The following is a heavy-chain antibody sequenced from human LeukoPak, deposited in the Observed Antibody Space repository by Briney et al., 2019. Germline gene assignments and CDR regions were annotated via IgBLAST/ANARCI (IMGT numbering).Heavy chain of an antibody. Sequence: ASVKVSCKASGYTFTGYCMHWVRQAPGQGLEWMGWINPNSGGTNYAQKFQGRVTMTRDTSISTAYMELSRLRSDDTAVYYCARDSSHYGSGSYYNTYYFDYWGQGTLVTVSS. J-gene: IGHJ4*02. CDR3: ARDSSHYGSGSYYNTYYFDY. CDR2: INPNSGGT. V-gene: IGHV1-2*02. D-gene: IGHD3-10*01. CDR1: GYTFTGYC.